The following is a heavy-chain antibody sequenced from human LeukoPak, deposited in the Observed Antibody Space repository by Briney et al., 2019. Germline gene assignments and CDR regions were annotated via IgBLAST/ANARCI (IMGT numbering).Heavy chain of an antibody. J-gene: IGHJ3*02. D-gene: IGHD2-2*01. Sequence: GGSLRLSCAASGFSFSNYWMSWVRQAPGKGLEWVSSISSSSAHIFYADSVKGRFSISRDNAKNSLYLQMNSLRVEDTAVYYCTSRYCTTTNCYSFDNWGQGTMVTVSS. V-gene: IGHV3-21*01. CDR3: TSRYCTTTNCYSFDN. CDR2: ISSSSAHI. CDR1: GFSFSNYW.